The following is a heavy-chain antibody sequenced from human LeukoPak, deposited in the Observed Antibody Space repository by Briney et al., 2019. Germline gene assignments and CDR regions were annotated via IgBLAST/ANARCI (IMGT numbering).Heavy chain of an antibody. J-gene: IGHJ4*02. CDR1: GFTVSSNY. CDR2: LYSGGAT. CDR3: TKLKGWYGEGFFDY. Sequence: GALRLSCAASGFTVSSNYMSWVRQPAGKGLEWVSVLYSGGATFYADSVKGRFTISRDTSKNTLYLQMNDLRADDTAVYYRTKLKGWYGEGFFDYWGQGTLVTVSS. D-gene: IGHD6-19*01. V-gene: IGHV3-53*01.